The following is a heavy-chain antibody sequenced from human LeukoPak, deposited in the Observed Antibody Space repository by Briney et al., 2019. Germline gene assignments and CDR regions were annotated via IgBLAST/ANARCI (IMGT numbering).Heavy chain of an antibody. CDR3: ARGPATWDIVVVPAARLDY. V-gene: IGHV1-2*02. CDR2: INPNSGGT. D-gene: IGHD2-2*01. CDR1: GYTFTGYY. Sequence: ASVKVSCKASGYTFTGYYMHWVRQAPGQGLEWMGWINPNSGGTNYAQKFQGRVTMTRDTSISTAYMELSRLRSDDTAVYYCARGPATWDIVVVPAARLDYWGQGTLVTGSS. J-gene: IGHJ4*02.